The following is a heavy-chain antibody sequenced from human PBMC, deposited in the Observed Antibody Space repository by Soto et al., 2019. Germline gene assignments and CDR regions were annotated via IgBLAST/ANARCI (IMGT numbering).Heavy chain of an antibody. V-gene: IGHV3-73*01. D-gene: IGHD5-12*01. CDR2: IRSRRNSYAT. CDR1: GFSLSDCD. Sequence: GGSLRLSCAASGFSLSDCDMHWVRQASGKGLEWVGRIRSRRNSYATEFAASVKGRFTISRDDSKNMVYLQMNTLKSEDTAVYYCTRQGPRDGYNWGFDYWGQGALVTVS. CDR3: TRQGPRDGYNWGFDY. J-gene: IGHJ4*02.